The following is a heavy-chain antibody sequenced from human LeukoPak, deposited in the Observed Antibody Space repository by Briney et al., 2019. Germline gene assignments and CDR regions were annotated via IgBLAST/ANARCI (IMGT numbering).Heavy chain of an antibody. V-gene: IGHV3-48*03. CDR1: GFTFSSYE. J-gene: IGHJ4*02. D-gene: IGHD3-22*01. Sequence: GGSLRLSCAASGFTFSSYEMNWVRQAPGKGLEWVSYISSSGSTIYYADSVKGRFTISRDNAKNSLYLQMNSLRAEDTAVYYCARDPSPYYYDSSGYYVYWGQGTLVTVSS. CDR2: ISSSGSTI. CDR3: ARDPSPYYYDSSGYYVY.